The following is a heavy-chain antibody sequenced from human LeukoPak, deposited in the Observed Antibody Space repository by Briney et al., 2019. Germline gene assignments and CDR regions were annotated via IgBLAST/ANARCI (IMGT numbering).Heavy chain of an antibody. Sequence: GGSLRLSCAASGFTFDDYAMHWVRQAPGKGLEWVSGISWNSGSIGYADSVKGRFTNSRDNAKNSLYLQMNSLRAEDMALYYCAKGQSGILVPPNAFDIWGQGTMVTVSS. J-gene: IGHJ3*02. CDR3: AKGQSGILVPPNAFDI. CDR2: ISWNSGSI. V-gene: IGHV3-9*03. CDR1: GFTFDDYA. D-gene: IGHD2/OR15-2a*01.